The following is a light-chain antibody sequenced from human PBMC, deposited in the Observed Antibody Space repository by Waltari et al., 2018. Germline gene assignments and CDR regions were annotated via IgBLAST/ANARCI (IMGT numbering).Light chain of an antibody. CDR2: GNN. CDR1: SSNIRAGHD. V-gene: IGLV1-40*01. CDR3: QSYDSSLGGSRV. J-gene: IGLJ1*01. Sequence: QSVMTQPPSVSGAPGHSVTISCTGRSSNIRAGHDVPWSQHLPGTAPKLLIYGNNNRPSGVPDRFSGSKSGTSASLGITGLQAEDEADYYCQSYDSSLGGSRVFGTGTKVTVL.